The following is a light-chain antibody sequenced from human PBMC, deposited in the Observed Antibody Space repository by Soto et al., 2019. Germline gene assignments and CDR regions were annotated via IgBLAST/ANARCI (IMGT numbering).Light chain of an antibody. CDR1: QSLSDW. Sequence: DIQMTQSPSTLSASVGDRVTLTCRASQSLSDWLAWYQQKPGKAPKLLIYKASSLAIGVPSRFSGSGSGTEFTLTISSLQPDDFAAFYCQQYNSYPYTFGQGTKLEIK. CDR3: QQYNSYPYT. J-gene: IGKJ2*01. CDR2: KAS. V-gene: IGKV1-5*03.